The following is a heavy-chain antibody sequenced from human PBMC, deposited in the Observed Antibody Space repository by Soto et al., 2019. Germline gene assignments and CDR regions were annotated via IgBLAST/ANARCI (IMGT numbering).Heavy chain of an antibody. J-gene: IGHJ4*02. V-gene: IGHV3-66*01. D-gene: IGHD3-22*01. CDR2: IYSGGST. CDR1: GFTLSSNY. CDR3: ARDDYYDSSGAIDY. Sequence: RLSCAASGFTLSSNYMSWVRQAPGKGLEWVSVIYSGGSTYYADSVKGRFTISRDNSKNTLYLQMNSLRAEGTAVYYCARDDYYDSSGAIDYWGQGTLVTVSS.